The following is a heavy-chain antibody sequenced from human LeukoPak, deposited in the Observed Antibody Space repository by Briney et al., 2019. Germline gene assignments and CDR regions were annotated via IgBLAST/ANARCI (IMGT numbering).Heavy chain of an antibody. D-gene: IGHD6-19*01. CDR3: ARERGGSGWYSRRGMDV. Sequence: GGSLRLSCAASGFTFSSYCMHWVRQAPGKGLVWVSRINNDGSSTSYADSVKGRFTISRHNANNTLYLQMNSLRAEDTAVYYCARERGGSGWYSRRGMDVWGKGTTVTVSS. CDR1: GFTFSSYC. J-gene: IGHJ6*04. CDR2: INNDGSST. V-gene: IGHV3-74*01.